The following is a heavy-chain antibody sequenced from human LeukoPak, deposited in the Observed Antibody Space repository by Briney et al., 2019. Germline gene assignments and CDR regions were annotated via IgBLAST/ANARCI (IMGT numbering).Heavy chain of an antibody. CDR1: RFTFSSYW. Sequence: GGSLRLSCAASRFTFSSYWMNWVRQAPGKGLEWVSAISGSGGSTYYADSVKGRFTISRDNSKNTLYLQMNTLIADDTAVYYCAKGVKQIVVVIAQHYLDYWGQGTLVTVSS. CDR3: AKGVKQIVVVIAQHYLDY. V-gene: IGHV3-23*01. CDR2: ISGSGGST. D-gene: IGHD2-21*01. J-gene: IGHJ4*02.